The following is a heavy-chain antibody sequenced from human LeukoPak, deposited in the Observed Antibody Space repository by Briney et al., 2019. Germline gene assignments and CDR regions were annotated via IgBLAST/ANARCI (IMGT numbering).Heavy chain of an antibody. D-gene: IGHD2-15*01. Sequence: GGSLRLSCAASGFTFSDHYMDWVRQAPGKGLEWVGRTRNKANSYTTEYAASVKGRFTISRDDSKNSLYLQMNSLKTEDTAVYYCARDRRVVVAATYYYYYMDAWGKGTTVTVSS. CDR3: ARDRRVVVAATYYYYYMDA. V-gene: IGHV3-72*01. J-gene: IGHJ6*03. CDR2: TRNKANSYTT. CDR1: GFTFSDHY.